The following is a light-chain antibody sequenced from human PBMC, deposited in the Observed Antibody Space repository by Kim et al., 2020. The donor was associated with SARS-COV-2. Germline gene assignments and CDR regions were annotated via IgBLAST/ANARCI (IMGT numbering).Light chain of an antibody. CDR2: LGS. CDR3: MQALQTPQLT. CDR1: QSLLHSNGYNY. V-gene: IGKV2-28*01. J-gene: IGKJ4*01. Sequence: DIVMTQSPLSLPVTPGEPASISCRSSQSLLHSNGYNYLDWYLQKPGQSPQLLIYLGSNRASGVPDRFSGSGSGTDFTLKISRVEAEDVGVYYCMQALQTPQLTFGGGTKLEI.